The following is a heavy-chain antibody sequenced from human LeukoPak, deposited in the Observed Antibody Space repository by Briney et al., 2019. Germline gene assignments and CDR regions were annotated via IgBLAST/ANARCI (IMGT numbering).Heavy chain of an antibody. CDR3: ARDFYSSSWTFDY. CDR2: ISYDGSNK. D-gene: IGHD6-13*01. V-gene: IGHV3-30-3*01. J-gene: IGHJ4*02. CDR1: GFTFSSYA. Sequence: GGSLRLSCAASGFTFSSYAMHWVRQAPGKGLEWVAVISYDGSNKYYADSVKGRFTISRDNSKNTLYLQMNSLRAEDTAVYYCARDFYSSSWTFDYWGQGTLVTVSS.